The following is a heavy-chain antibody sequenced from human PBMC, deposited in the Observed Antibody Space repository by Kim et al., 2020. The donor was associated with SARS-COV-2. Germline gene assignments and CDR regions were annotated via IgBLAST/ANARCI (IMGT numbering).Heavy chain of an antibody. CDR1: GFIFNTYA. CDR3: AKSDNDYVWGTYRHIYD. J-gene: IGHJ4*02. Sequence: GGSLRLSCAASGFIFNTYAMTWVRQAPGKGLEWISGISGSGRTTHYADSVKGRFTISRDNSEETLYLQMNSLRGDDTAVYYCAKSDNDYVWGTYRHIYDWGQGTLVTVSS. V-gene: IGHV3-23*01. D-gene: IGHD3-16*02. CDR2: ISGSGRTT.